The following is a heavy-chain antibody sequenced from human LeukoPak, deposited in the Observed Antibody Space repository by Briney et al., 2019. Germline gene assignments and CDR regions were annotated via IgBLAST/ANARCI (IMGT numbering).Heavy chain of an antibody. CDR1: GDSISRHF. CDR3: ARHGKTWFGEYPRPYKWFDL. D-gene: IGHD3-10*01. CDR2: IYYSGST. J-gene: IGHJ5*02. Sequence: SETLSLTCTVSGDSISRHFWSWIRQPPGKGLEWIGYIYYSGSTNCNPSLRDRVTMSLGTSNNQFSLDLSSVAATDTAVYYCARHGKTWFGEYPRPYKWFDLWGQGTLVSVSS. V-gene: IGHV4-59*08.